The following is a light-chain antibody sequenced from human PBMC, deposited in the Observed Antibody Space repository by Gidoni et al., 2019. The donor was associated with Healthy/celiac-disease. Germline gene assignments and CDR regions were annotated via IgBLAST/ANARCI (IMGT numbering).Light chain of an antibody. V-gene: IGKV1-39*01. CDR3: QQSYSTSEWT. CDR1: QSISSY. CDR2: AAS. J-gene: IGKJ1*01. Sequence: DIQMTQSPSSLSASVGDRVTITCRASQSISSYLNWYQQKPGKAPKLLIYAASSLQSGVPSRFSGSGSGTDFTLTISSLQPEDFATYYCQQSYSTSEWTFGQGTKVEI.